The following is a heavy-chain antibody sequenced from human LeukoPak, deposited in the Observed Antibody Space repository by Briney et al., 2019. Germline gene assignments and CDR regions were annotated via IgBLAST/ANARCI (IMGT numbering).Heavy chain of an antibody. CDR1: GFTFSDYY. CDR3: ARDGGGYCSSTSCLESFYYYYYMDV. CDR2: PNWNGAST. J-gene: IGHJ6*03. Sequence: PGGSLRLSCAASGFTFSDYYMSWVRQVPGKGLEWVSGPNWNGASTGYADSVKGRFTISRDNAKNSLYLQMNSLRAEDTAVYYCARDGGGYCSSTSCLESFYYYYYMDVWGKGTTVTISS. V-gene: IGHV3-20*04. D-gene: IGHD2-2*01.